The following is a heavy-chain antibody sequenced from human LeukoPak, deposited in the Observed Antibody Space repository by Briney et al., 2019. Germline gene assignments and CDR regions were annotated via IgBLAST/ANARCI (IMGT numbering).Heavy chain of an antibody. CDR3: ATREMATDEWFDY. CDR2: IYYSGST. V-gene: IGHV4-39*01. J-gene: IGHJ4*02. Sequence: SETLSLTCTVSGGSISSSSYYWGWIRQPPGKGLEWIGSIYYSGSTYYNPSPKSRVTISVDTSKNQFSLKLSSVTAADTAIYYCATREMATDEWFDYWGQGTLVTVSS. D-gene: IGHD5-24*01. CDR1: GGSISSSSYY.